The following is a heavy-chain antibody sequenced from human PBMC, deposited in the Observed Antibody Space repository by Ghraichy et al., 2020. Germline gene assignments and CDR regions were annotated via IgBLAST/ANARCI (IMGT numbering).Heavy chain of an antibody. CDR3: ARGDYYDSSGYYPSDLHDY. V-gene: IGHV4-34*01. D-gene: IGHD3-22*01. CDR2: INHSGST. Sequence: SETLSLTCAVYGGSFSGYYWSWIRQPPGKGLEWIGEINHSGSTNYNPSLKSRVTISVDTSKNQFSLKLSSVTAADTAVYYCARGDYYDSSGYYPSDLHDYWGQGTLVTVSS. CDR1: GGSFSGYY. J-gene: IGHJ4*02.